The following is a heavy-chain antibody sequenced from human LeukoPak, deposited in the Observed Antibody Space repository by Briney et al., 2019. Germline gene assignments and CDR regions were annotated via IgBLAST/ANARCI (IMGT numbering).Heavy chain of an antibody. Sequence: PGGSLRLSCAASGFTFSSYAMHWVRQAPGTGLEWVANIKKDGSEKYYVDSVKGRFTISRDNAKNSLYLQMNSLRAEDTAIYYCARGKYSGNDYHFDYWGQGTLVIVSS. CDR1: GFTFSSYA. D-gene: IGHD5-12*01. J-gene: IGHJ4*02. V-gene: IGHV3-7*03. CDR2: IKKDGSEK. CDR3: ARGKYSGNDYHFDY.